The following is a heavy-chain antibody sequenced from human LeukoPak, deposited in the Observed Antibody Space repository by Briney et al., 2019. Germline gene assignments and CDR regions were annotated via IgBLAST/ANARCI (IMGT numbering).Heavy chain of an antibody. CDR2: IYHSGST. V-gene: IGHV4-38-2*02. CDR3: ARELDYDYVWGSYY. D-gene: IGHD3-16*01. Sequence: SETLSLTCTVSGYSISSGYYWGWIRQPPGKGLEWIGSIYHSGSTYYNPSLKSRVTISVDTSKNQFSLKLSSVTAADTAVYYCARELDYDYVWGSYYWGQGTLVTVSS. CDR1: GYSISSGYY. J-gene: IGHJ4*02.